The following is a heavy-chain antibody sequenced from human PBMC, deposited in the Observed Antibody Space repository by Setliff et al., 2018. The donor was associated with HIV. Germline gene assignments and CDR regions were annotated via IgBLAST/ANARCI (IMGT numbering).Heavy chain of an antibody. CDR2: ISGSGLST. J-gene: IGHJ3*02. CDR3: AKDDVPRDFDI. Sequence: PGGSLRLSCAASGFSFSIYAMTWVRQAPGKGLEWVSGISGSGLSTYYADSVKGRFTISRDNSKNTLYLQVNSLRAEGTAVYYCAKDDVPRDFDIWGQGTMVTVSS. V-gene: IGHV3-23*01. CDR1: GFSFSIYA.